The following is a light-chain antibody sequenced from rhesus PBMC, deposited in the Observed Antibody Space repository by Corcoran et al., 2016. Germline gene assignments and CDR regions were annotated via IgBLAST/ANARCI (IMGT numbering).Light chain of an antibody. Sequence: DIQMTQSPSSLSASVGDTVTITCRASQGISSWLAWYQQKPGKAPKLLIYKASSLQRGVPSRISGSGSGTDFTLTISSLQSEDFATYYCQQYSSRYSFGQGTKVEIE. CDR2: KAS. V-gene: IGKV1-22*01. J-gene: IGKJ2*01. CDR3: QQYSSRYS. CDR1: QGISSW.